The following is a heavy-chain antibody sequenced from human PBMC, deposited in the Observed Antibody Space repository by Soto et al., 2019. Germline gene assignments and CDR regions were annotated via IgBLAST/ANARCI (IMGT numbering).Heavy chain of an antibody. D-gene: IGHD6-19*01. J-gene: IGHJ4*02. CDR2: IYYSGST. CDR3: ARVSGWLVVEDY. Sequence: QLQLQEAGPGLVKPSETLSLTCTVSGGSISSSSYYWGWIRQPPGKGLEWIGSIYYSGSTYYNPSLKSRVTISVDTSKNQFSLKVSSVTAADTAVYYCARVSGWLVVEDYWGQGTLVTVSS. CDR1: GGSISSSSYY. V-gene: IGHV4-39*01.